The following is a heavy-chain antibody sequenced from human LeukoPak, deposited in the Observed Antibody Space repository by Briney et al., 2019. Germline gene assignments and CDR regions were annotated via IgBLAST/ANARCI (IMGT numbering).Heavy chain of an antibody. V-gene: IGHV3-23*01. CDR3: AKDDAWLRFGE. Sequence: GGSLRLSCAASGFTFSNHGMNWVRQAPGEGLEWVSGISPSGDITYYADYVKGRFTISRDNSKNTVYLQVISLRAEDTAVYYCAKDDAWLRFGEWSQGTLVTVSS. CDR1: GFTFSNHG. D-gene: IGHD3-10*01. CDR2: ISPSGDIT. J-gene: IGHJ4*02.